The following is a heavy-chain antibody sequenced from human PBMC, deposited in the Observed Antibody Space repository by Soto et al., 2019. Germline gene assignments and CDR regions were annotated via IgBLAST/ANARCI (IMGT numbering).Heavy chain of an antibody. CDR1: GFTFDDYA. V-gene: IGHV3-9*01. CDR3: TKDSHSDPITRGGDY. Sequence: EVQLVESGGGLVQPGRSLRLSCAASGFTFDDYAMHWVRQAPGKGLEWVSGISWNSGSIGYADSVTGRFTISRDNAQNSLYLQMNRLRAGDTAFYYCTKDSHSDPITRGGDYWGQGTLVTVSS. D-gene: IGHD1-26*01. CDR2: ISWNSGSI. J-gene: IGHJ4*02.